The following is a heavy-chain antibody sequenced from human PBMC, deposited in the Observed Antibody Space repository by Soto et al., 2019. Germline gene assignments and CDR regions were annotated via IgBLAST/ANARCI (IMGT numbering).Heavy chain of an antibody. J-gene: IGHJ4*02. CDR2: ISGSGGST. V-gene: IGHV3-23*01. Sequence: PGGSLRLSCAASGFTFSSYAMSWVRQAPGKGLEWVSAISGSGGSTYYADSVKGRFTISRDNSKNTLYLQMNSLRAEDTAVYYCAKHEDFWSGYYYYFDYWGQGTLVTVSS. D-gene: IGHD3-3*01. CDR3: AKHEDFWSGYYYYFDY. CDR1: GFTFSSYA.